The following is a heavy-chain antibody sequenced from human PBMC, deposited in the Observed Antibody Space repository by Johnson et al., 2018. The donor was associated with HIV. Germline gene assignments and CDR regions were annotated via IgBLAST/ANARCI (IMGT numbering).Heavy chain of an antibody. CDR1: GFTFSSYG. J-gene: IGHJ3*02. D-gene: IGHD3-3*01. V-gene: IGHV3-30*03. Sequence: QVQLVESGGGVVQPGRSLRLSCAASGFTFSSYGMHWVRQAPGKGLEWVAVISYDGSNKYYADSVKGRFTISRDNSKNTLYLQMNSLRAEDTAVYYCARGYTIGAFDIWGQGTMDTVSS. CDR2: ISYDGSNK. CDR3: ARGYTIGAFDI.